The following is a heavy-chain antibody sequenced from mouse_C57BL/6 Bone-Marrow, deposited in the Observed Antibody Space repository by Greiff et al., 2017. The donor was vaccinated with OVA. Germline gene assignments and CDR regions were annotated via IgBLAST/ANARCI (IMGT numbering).Heavy chain of an antibody. J-gene: IGHJ1*03. Sequence: QVQLQQPGAELVMPGASVKLSCKASGYTFTSYWMHWVKQRPGQGLEWIGEIDPSDSYTNYNQKFKGKSTLTVDKSSSTAYMQLSSLTSEDSAVYYCARWTGYWYFDVWGTGTTVTVSS. CDR3: ARWTGYWYFDV. V-gene: IGHV1-69*01. CDR2: IDPSDSYT. D-gene: IGHD4-1*01. CDR1: GYTFTSYW.